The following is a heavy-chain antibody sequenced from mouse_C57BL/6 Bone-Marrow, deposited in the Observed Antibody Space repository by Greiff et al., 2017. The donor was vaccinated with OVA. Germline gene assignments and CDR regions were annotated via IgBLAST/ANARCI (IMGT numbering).Heavy chain of an antibody. J-gene: IGHJ2*01. V-gene: IGHV10-1*01. D-gene: IGHD3-2*02. CDR3: VRDSSGPYYFDY. CDR1: GFSFNTYA. Sequence: EVKLEESGGGLVQPKGSLKLSCAASGFSFNTYAMNWVRQAPGKGLEWVARIRSKSNNYATYYADSVKDRFTISRDDSESMLYLQMNNLKTEDTAMDYCVRDSSGPYYFDYWGQGTTLTVSS. CDR2: IRSKSNNYAT.